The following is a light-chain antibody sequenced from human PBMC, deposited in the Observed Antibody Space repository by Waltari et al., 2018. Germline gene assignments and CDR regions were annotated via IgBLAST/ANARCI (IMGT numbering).Light chain of an antibody. CDR2: DVT. CDR3: CSFAGSHFL. V-gene: IGLV2-11*01. CDR1: SSDVGGHNY. Sequence: QSALTQPRSVSGSPGQSVTIPCTGTSSDVGGHNYVSWYQQNPGKTPKLMIYDVTVRPSGVPDRFSGSKSGNTASLTISGLQAEDEADYYCCSFAGSHFLFGGGTKVTVL. J-gene: IGLJ2*01.